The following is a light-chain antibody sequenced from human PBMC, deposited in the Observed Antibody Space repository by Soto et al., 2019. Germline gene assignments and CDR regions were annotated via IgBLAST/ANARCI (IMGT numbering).Light chain of an antibody. CDR1: QSISNY. CDR3: QQSYSTPIT. CDR2: AAS. V-gene: IGKV1-39*01. Sequence: DLQMTQSPSSLPASVGDRVTITCRASQSISNYLNWYQHKPGKAPKLLIYAASTLQSGVPSSFSGSGSGTDFTLTITSLQPEDFATYYCQQSYSTPITFGQGTRLEIK. J-gene: IGKJ5*01.